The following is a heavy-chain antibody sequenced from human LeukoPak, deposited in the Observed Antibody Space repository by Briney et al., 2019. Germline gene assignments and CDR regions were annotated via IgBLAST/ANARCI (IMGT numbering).Heavy chain of an antibody. CDR1: GFTFSTFG. CDR2: IWSDGSNH. Sequence: GGSLRLSCAASGFTFSTFGMHWVRQAPGKGLEWVAVIWSDGSNHYYADSVRGRFTISRDNSKKSLYLEMNSLRDEDTAVYYCARSVIAVAGYDAFDIWGLGTVVTVSS. J-gene: IGHJ3*02. V-gene: IGHV3-33*01. CDR3: ARSVIAVAGYDAFDI. D-gene: IGHD6-19*01.